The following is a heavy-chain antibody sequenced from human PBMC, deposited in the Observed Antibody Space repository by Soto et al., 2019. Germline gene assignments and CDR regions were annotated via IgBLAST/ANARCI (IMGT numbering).Heavy chain of an antibody. CDR3: AHTYISAPDEGFDV. Sequence: QITLKESGHTLVKPTQMLTLTCTLSGFSLSTRGVRVGWISQPPVEDLEWLALIYWDDDKRYSQSLRSRLTITKDNSKNQVVIPMTHREPVETGTYYCAHTYISAPDEGFDVWGQGTRVAVSS. V-gene: IGHV2-5*02. CDR2: IYWDDDK. J-gene: IGHJ3*01. CDR1: GFSLSTRGVR. D-gene: IGHD3-10*01.